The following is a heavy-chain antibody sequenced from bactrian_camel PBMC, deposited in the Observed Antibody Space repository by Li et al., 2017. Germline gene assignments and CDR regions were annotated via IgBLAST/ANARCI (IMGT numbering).Heavy chain of an antibody. CDR3: AAGSWVAGSLDEHDYVH. V-gene: IGHV3S6*01. CDR2: IDIDGSGT. J-gene: IGHJ4*01. CDR1: GFIFSNYQ. Sequence: HVQLVESGGGLVQPGGSLRLSCAASGFIFSNYQMNWVRQAPGKGLEWVSSIDIDGSGTYYSDSVKGRFTISRDNAKNMVYLQMKSLKPDDTAMYYCAAGSWVAGSLDEHDYVHWGQGTQVTFS. D-gene: IGHD6*01.